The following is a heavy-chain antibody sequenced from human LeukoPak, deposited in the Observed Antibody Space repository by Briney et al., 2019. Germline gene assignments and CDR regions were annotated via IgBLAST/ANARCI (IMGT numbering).Heavy chain of an antibody. CDR2: ISSSSSYI. J-gene: IGHJ4*02. V-gene: IGHV3-21*01. CDR3: ARDRGGYSYGWDY. Sequence: NPGGSLRLSCAASGFTFSSYSMTWVRQAPGKGLEWVSSISSSSSYIYYADSVKGRSTISRDNAKSSLYLQMNSLRAEDTAVYYCARDRGGYSYGWDYWGQGTLVTVSS. CDR1: GFTFSSYS. D-gene: IGHD5-18*01.